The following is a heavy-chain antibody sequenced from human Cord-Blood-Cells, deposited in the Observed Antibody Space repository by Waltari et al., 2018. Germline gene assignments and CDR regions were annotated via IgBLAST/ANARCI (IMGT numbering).Heavy chain of an antibody. CDR2: IYYRGST. D-gene: IGHD6-13*01. CDR1: GGSISSSSYY. CDR3: ASFSIASADAFDI. J-gene: IGHJ3*02. V-gene: IGHV4-39*01. Sequence: QLQLPESGPGLVKPSETLSLTCTVSGGSISSSSYYWGWIRKPPGKGREWNGSIYYRGSTHYNPPLKSRVTISVDTSKNQFSLKRSSVTAADTAVYYCASFSIASADAFDIWGQGTMVTVSS.